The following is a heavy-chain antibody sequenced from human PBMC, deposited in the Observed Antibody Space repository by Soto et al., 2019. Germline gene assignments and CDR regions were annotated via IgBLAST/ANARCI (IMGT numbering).Heavy chain of an antibody. V-gene: IGHV3-23*01. CDR1: GFTFSSYA. CDR2: ISGSGGST. Sequence: EVQLLESGGGLVQPGGSLRLSGAASGFTFSSYAMSWVRQAPGKGLEWVSVISGSGGSTYYADSVKGQFTISRDNSKTSLYLQMNTLRAEDTVVYYFAKRGAGHSFDYWGQGPLCTVSS. J-gene: IGHJ4*02. CDR3: AKRGAGHSFDY. D-gene: IGHD1-26*01.